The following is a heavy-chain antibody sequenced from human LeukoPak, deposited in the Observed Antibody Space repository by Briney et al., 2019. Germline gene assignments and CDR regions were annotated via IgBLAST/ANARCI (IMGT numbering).Heavy chain of an antibody. Sequence: GGSLRLSCAASGFTFSSYWMSWVRQAPGKGLEWVANIKKDGSEKYYVDSVKGRFTISRDNAKNSLYLQMNSLRAEDTAVFYCARDLYRIVVVPHYFDYWGQGTLVTVSS. CDR1: GFTFSSYW. D-gene: IGHD3-22*01. CDR3: ARDLYRIVVVPHYFDY. CDR2: IKKDGSEK. J-gene: IGHJ4*02. V-gene: IGHV3-7*01.